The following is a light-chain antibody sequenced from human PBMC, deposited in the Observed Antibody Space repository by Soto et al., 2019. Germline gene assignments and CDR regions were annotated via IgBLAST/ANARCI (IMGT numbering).Light chain of an antibody. J-gene: IGKJ2*01. V-gene: IGKV3-20*01. Sequence: EIVLTQSPGTLSLSPGEGATLSCGASQSVISDYLAWYQQKPGQPPRLLISGASSRPTDIQDRFSGSGSGTDFTLTIARLEPEDFGVYYCQQYGTPPFTFGQGTKLEIK. CDR3: QQYGTPPFT. CDR2: GAS. CDR1: QSVISDY.